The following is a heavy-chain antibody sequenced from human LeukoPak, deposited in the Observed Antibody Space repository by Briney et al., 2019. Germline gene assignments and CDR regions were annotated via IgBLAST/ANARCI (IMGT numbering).Heavy chain of an antibody. CDR2: IIPIFGTA. Sequence: ASVKVSCKASGGTFSSYAISWVRQAPGQGLEWKGGIIPIFGTANYAQKFQGRVTITADESTSTAYMELSSLRSEDTAVYYCARATSSKGSSGLYYYYGMDVWGQGTTVTVSS. D-gene: IGHD3-10*01. CDR1: GGTFSSYA. J-gene: IGHJ6*02. CDR3: ARATSSKGSSGLYYYYGMDV. V-gene: IGHV1-69*13.